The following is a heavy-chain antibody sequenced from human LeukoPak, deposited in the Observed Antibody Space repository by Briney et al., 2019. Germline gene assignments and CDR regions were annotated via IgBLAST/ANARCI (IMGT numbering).Heavy chain of an antibody. CDR3: ARADSSGYTYAMDV. CDR2: IYYSGST. J-gene: IGHJ6*02. Sequence: SETLSLTCTVSGGSISTYYWSWIRQPPGKGLEWIGYIYYSGSTNYNPSLKSRVTISVDTSKNQFSLKLYSVTAADTAVYYCARADSSGYTYAMDVWGQGTTVTVSS. V-gene: IGHV4-59*08. D-gene: IGHD3-22*01. CDR1: GGSISTYY.